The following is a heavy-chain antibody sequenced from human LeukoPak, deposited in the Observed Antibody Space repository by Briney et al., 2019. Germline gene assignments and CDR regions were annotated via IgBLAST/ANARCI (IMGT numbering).Heavy chain of an antibody. D-gene: IGHD5-24*01. CDR2: IYYSGTT. CDR3: ARVGRKDGNHPPNWFDS. V-gene: IGHV4-30-4*01. CDR1: SGSIDSGDFY. J-gene: IGHJ5*01. Sequence: SQTLSLTCSVSSGSIDSGDFYWSWLRQPPGKGPEGVGFIYYSGTTYYNPFLGSPLTISVDTSKNQFFLRLGSVTAADTAVYYGARVGRKDGNHPPNWFDSWGRGTLVTVSS.